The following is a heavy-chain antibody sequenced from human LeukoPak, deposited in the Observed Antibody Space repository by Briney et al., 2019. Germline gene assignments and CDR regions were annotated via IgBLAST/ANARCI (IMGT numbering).Heavy chain of an antibody. CDR2: IQYDGSKE. D-gene: IGHD3-10*01. Sequence: GGSLRLSCAASGFMFSSYGMHWVRQAPGKGLEWVAFIQYDGSKEYYADSVKGRFTISRDNSKNTLYLQMNSLRAEDTAVYYCAKRGSPYGSGSGKGFDYWGQGTLVTVSS. CDR1: GFMFSSYG. V-gene: IGHV3-30*02. J-gene: IGHJ4*02. CDR3: AKRGSPYGSGSGKGFDY.